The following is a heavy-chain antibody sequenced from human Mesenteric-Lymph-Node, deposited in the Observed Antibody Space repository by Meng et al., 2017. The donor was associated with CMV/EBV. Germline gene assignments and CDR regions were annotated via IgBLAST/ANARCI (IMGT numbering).Heavy chain of an antibody. J-gene: IGHJ4*02. CDR3: ARMGSSTSYFDY. V-gene: IGHV5-10-1*01. CDR2: IDPSDSYI. CDR1: GYRLTSYW. Sequence: CKGSGYRLTSYWISWVRQRPGEGLEWMGRIDPSDSYINYSPSFQGHVTISADKSTSTAYLQWSNLKASDTAMYYCARMGSSTSYFDYWGQGTLVTVS. D-gene: IGHD2-2*01.